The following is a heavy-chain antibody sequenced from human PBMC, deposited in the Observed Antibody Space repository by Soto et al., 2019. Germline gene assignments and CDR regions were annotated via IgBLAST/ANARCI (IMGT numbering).Heavy chain of an antibody. CDR3: ATRITVFGLLIPPFDP. V-gene: IGHV4-34*01. CDR1: GGSVNGYY. CDR2: INHTGGT. D-gene: IGHD3-3*01. J-gene: IGHJ5*02. Sequence: SETLSLTCAVYGGSVNGYYWNWIRQPPGKGLEWIGEINHTGGTHYSPSLKSRVTMSVDTSKNQFSLRLSSVTAADTAIYYCATRITVFGLLIPPFDPWGQGTQVTVSS.